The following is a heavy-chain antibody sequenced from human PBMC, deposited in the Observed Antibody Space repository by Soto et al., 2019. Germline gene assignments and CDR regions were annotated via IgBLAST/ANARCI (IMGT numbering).Heavy chain of an antibody. D-gene: IGHD2-15*01. Sequence: GASVKVSCKASGGTFSSYAISWVRQAPGQGLEWMGGIIPIFGTANYAQKFQGRVTITADESTSTAYMELSSLRSEDTAVYYCARESLDCRGGSCYFLPGIDYWGQGSLVTVSS. CDR2: IIPIFGTA. V-gene: IGHV1-69*13. CDR1: GGTFSSYA. J-gene: IGHJ4*02. CDR3: ARESLDCRGGSCYFLPGIDY.